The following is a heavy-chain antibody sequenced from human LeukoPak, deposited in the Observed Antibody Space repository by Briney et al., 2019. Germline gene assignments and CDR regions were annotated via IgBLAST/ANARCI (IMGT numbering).Heavy chain of an antibody. D-gene: IGHD5-18*01. V-gene: IGHV3-48*03. CDR3: ARGFRDTAMFLDY. CDR1: GFTFSSYE. Sequence: GGSLRLSCAASGFTFSSYEMNWVRQAPGKGLEWISAISGSSSNVYHAASVRGRFTISRDNAENSLYLQLNTMRAEDTAVYYCARGFRDTAMFLDYWGQGTLVTVSS. CDR2: ISGSSSNV. J-gene: IGHJ4*02.